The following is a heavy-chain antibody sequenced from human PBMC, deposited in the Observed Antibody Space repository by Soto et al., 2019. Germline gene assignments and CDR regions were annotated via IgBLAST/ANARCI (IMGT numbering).Heavy chain of an antibody. D-gene: IGHD5-12*01. CDR1: RFTVSSNY. J-gene: IGHJ4*02. CDR3: ARGLYSGWHYFDY. CDR2: IYSGGST. V-gene: IGHV3-66*01. Sequence: PGGSLRLSCAASRFTVSSNYMSWVRQAPGKGLEWVSVIYSGGSTYYADSVKGRFTISRDNSKNTLYLQMNSLRAEDTAVYYCARGLYSGWHYFDYWGQGTLVTVSS.